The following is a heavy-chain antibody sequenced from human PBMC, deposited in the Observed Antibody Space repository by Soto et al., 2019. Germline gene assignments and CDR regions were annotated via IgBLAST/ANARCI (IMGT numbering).Heavy chain of an antibody. CDR3: ARYFLLGVVVVPARNPGQFDP. D-gene: IGHD2-2*01. Sequence: SETLSLTCTVSGGSISSYYWSWIRQPPGKGLEWIGYIYYSGSTNYNPSLKSRVTISVDTSKNQFSLKLSSVTAADTAVYYCARYFLLGVVVVPARNPGQFDPWGQGTLVTVSS. J-gene: IGHJ5*02. CDR1: GGSISSYY. CDR2: IYYSGST. V-gene: IGHV4-59*08.